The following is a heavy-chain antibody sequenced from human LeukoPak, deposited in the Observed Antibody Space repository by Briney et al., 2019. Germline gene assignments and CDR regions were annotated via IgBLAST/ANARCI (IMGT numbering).Heavy chain of an antibody. CDR2: ISYDGSNK. CDR3: AKSGLAAAGQRGYFDY. V-gene: IGHV3-30*18. Sequence: GGSLRLSCAASGFTFSSYGMHWVRQAPGKGLEWVAVISYDGSNKYYADSVKGRFTISRDDSKNTLYLQVNSLRADDTAVYYCAKSGLAAAGQRGYFDYWGQGTLVTVSS. D-gene: IGHD6-13*01. J-gene: IGHJ4*02. CDR1: GFTFSSYG.